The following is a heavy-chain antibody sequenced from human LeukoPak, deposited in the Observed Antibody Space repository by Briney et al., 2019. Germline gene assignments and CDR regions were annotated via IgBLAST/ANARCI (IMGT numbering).Heavy chain of an antibody. V-gene: IGHV4-31*11. J-gene: IGHJ6*02. Sequence: PSETLSLTCAVSGGSISSGTHYWNWIRQHPGQGLEWIGHIYNTGSAYYNPSLMSRVSISIDTSENQFALKLSSVTAADTAVYYCASTHCASPSCYSYYYSGLDVWGQGTTVIVSS. CDR1: GGSISSGTHY. CDR2: IYNTGSA. D-gene: IGHD2-2*01. CDR3: ASTHCASPSCYSYYYSGLDV.